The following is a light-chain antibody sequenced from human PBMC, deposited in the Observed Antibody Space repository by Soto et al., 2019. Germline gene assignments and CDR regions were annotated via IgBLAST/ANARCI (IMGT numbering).Light chain of an antibody. Sequence: DIVMTQSPDSLAVSLDERATINCKSSQSVLYSSNNKNYLAWYQQRPGKPPKLLIYWASTRESGVPDRFSGSGSGTDFTLTINNLQAEDVEVYYCQQYESTPPTFGQGTKLEIK. CDR3: QQYESTPPT. V-gene: IGKV4-1*01. CDR2: WAS. CDR1: QSVLYSSNNKNY. J-gene: IGKJ2*01.